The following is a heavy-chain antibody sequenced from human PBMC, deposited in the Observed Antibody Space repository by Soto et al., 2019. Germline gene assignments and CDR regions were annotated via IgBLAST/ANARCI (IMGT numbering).Heavy chain of an antibody. D-gene: IGHD4-4*01. Sequence: SQTLSLTCAISGDSVSNNSAGWNWIRQSPSRGLEWLGRTFYRSKWYSDYAVSVKSRMTINPDTSKNQFSLQLNSVTPEDTAVYYCARGRSSSQISNWYRGKNFDYRGQGTLVTVSS. CDR3: ARGRSSSQISNWYRGKNFDY. CDR1: GDSVSNNSAG. J-gene: IGHJ4*02. V-gene: IGHV6-1*01. CDR2: TFYRSKWYS.